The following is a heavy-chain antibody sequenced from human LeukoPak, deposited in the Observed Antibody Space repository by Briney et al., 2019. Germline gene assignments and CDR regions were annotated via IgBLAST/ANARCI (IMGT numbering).Heavy chain of an antibody. V-gene: IGHV4-38-2*01. D-gene: IGHD3-22*01. CDR2: IYYSGST. CDR1: GYSISSGYY. Sequence: SETLSLTCAVSGYSISSGYYWGWIRQPPGKGLEWIGSIYYSGSTYYNPSLKSRVTISVDTSKNQFSLKLSSVTAADTAVYYCARLVVDYYDSSGYYLPYYFDYWGQGTLVTVSS. CDR3: ARLVVDYYDSSGYYLPYYFDY. J-gene: IGHJ4*02.